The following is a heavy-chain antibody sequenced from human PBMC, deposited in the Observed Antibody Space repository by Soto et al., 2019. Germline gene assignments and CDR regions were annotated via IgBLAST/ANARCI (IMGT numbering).Heavy chain of an antibody. CDR3: AKDSRTWDTDMSFDH. D-gene: IGHD5-18*01. CDR2: ISGSGGST. J-gene: IGHJ4*02. Sequence: EVQLLESGGGLVQPGGSLRLSCVASGFTFSTYAMSWVRQAPGKGLEWVSAISGSGGSTYYADSVKGRFTISRDNSKNTLYMQMNSLRAEDTALYYCAKDSRTWDTDMSFDHWGQGNLVIVSS. CDR1: GFTFSTYA. V-gene: IGHV3-23*01.